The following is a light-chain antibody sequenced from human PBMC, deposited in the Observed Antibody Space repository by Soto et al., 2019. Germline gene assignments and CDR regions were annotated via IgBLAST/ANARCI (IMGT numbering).Light chain of an antibody. CDR1: QSVSSSY. V-gene: IGKV3-20*01. Sequence: EIVLTQSPGTLSFSPGERAPLSCRASQSVSSSYLAWYQQKPGQAPRLLIFAASSRASGIPDRFSGSGSGTDFTLTISRLEPEDFALFYCQYHGSSPITFGQGTRLEIK. CDR2: AAS. J-gene: IGKJ5*01. CDR3: QYHGSSPIT.